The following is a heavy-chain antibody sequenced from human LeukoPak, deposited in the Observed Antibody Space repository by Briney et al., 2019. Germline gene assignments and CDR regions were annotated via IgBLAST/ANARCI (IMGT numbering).Heavy chain of an antibody. D-gene: IGHD3-3*01. J-gene: IGHJ4*02. CDR3: ARDRSYDFWSGYSTPDY. V-gene: IGHV3-33*01. Sequence: PGRSLRLSCAASGFTFSSYGMHWVRQAPGKGLEWVAVIWYDGSNKYYADSVKGRFTISRDNSKNTLDLQMNSLRAEDTAVYYRARDRSYDFWSGYSTPDYWGQGTLVTVSS. CDR2: IWYDGSNK. CDR1: GFTFSSYG.